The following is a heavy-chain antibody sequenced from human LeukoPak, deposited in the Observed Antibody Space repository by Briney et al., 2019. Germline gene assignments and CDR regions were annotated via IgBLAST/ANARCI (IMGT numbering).Heavy chain of an antibody. CDR1: GGTFSSYT. D-gene: IGHD5-24*01. CDR3: ASGWLQSHDAFDI. V-gene: IGHV1-69*02. J-gene: IGHJ3*02. CDR2: IIPILGIA. Sequence: SVKVSCKASGGTFSSYTMSWVRQAPGQGLEWMGRIIPILGIANYAQKFQGRVTITADKSTSTAYMELSSLRSEDTAVYYCASGWLQSHDAFDIWGQGTMVTVSS.